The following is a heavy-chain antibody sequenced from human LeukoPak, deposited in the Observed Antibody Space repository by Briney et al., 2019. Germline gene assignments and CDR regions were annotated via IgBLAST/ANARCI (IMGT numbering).Heavy chain of an antibody. Sequence: SKTLSLTCTVSGGSISSYYWSWIRQPPGKGLEWIGSIYHSGSTYYNPSLKSRVTISVDTSKNQFSLKLSSVTAADTAVYYCARAKGDYWGQGTLVTVSS. CDR3: ARAKGDY. J-gene: IGHJ4*02. V-gene: IGHV4-59*01. CDR1: GGSISSYY. CDR2: IYHSGST.